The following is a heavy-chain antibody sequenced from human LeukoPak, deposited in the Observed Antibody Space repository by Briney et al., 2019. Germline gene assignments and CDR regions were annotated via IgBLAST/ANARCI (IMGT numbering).Heavy chain of an antibody. Sequence: PGGSLRLSCAASGFALNGYWMTWVRQAPGKGLEWVANIKQDESEKYYVDSVKGRFTISRDNAKNSLYLQMNSLRAEDTAVYYCARDLVGYSSGWWGQGTLVTVSS. CDR2: IKQDESEK. CDR1: GFALNGYW. J-gene: IGHJ4*02. V-gene: IGHV3-7*01. CDR3: ARDLVGYSSGW. D-gene: IGHD6-19*01.